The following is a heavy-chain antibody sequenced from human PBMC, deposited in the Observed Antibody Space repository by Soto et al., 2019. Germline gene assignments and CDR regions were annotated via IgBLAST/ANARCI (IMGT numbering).Heavy chain of an antibody. V-gene: IGHV3-23*01. D-gene: IGHD2-2*01. J-gene: IGHJ5*02. CDR2: ISGSGGST. CDR3: AKDKLPRYALPNGFDP. CDR1: GFTFSSYA. Sequence: GGSLRLSCAASGFTFSSYAMSWVRQAPGRGLEWVSVISGSGGSTYYADSVKGRFTISRDNSKNTLYLQMNSLRAEDTAVYYCAKDKLPRYALPNGFDPWGQGTLVTVSS.